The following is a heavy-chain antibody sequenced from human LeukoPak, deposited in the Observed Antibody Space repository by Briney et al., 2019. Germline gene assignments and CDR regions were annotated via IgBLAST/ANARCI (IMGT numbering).Heavy chain of an antibody. CDR1: GFTFSSYA. CDR3: AELGITMIGGV. J-gene: IGHJ6*04. V-gene: IGHV3-23*01. Sequence: GSLRLSCAASGFTFSSYAMSWVRQAPGKGLEWVSGISGSGVSTYYADSVKGRFTISRDNAKNSLYLQMNSLRAEDTAVYYCAELGITMIGGVWGKGTTVTISS. CDR2: ISGSGVST. D-gene: IGHD3-10*02.